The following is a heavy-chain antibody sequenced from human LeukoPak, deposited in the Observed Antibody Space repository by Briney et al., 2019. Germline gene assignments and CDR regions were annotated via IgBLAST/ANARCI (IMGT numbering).Heavy chain of an antibody. CDR1: GGSISSSSYY. Sequence: PSETLSLTCTVSGGSISSSSYYWGWIRQPPGKGLEWIGSIYYSGSTYYNPSLKSRVTISVDTSKNQFSLKLSSVTAADTAVYYCARLKLESGIEVAGRVYYFDYWGQGTLVTVSS. D-gene: IGHD6-19*01. CDR3: ARLKLESGIEVAGRVYYFDY. J-gene: IGHJ4*02. CDR2: IYYSGST. V-gene: IGHV4-39*01.